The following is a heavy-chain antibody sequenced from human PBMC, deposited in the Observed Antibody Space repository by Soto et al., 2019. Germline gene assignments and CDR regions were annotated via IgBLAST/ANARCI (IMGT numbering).Heavy chain of an antibody. J-gene: IGHJ6*02. CDR1: GGSISSDDYY. CDR3: ASSSLYGMDV. V-gene: IGHV4-30-4*01. Sequence: PSETLSLTCTVSGGSISSDDYYWSWIRQAPGRGLEWIGYIHSSGSIYYNPSLKSRATMSIDTARNQFSLKVSSVTVADTAVYYCASSSLYGMDVWGQGTTVTVSS. CDR2: IHSSGSI.